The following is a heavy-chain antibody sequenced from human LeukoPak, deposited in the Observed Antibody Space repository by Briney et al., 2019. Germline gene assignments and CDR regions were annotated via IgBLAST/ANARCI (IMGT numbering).Heavy chain of an antibody. V-gene: IGHV3-23*01. CDR1: GFTFSSYA. D-gene: IGHD2-2*01. CDR3: AKDSARFWVPCSSTSCHFDY. CDR2: ISGSGGST. J-gene: IGHJ4*02. Sequence: GGSLRLSCAASGFTFSSYAMSWVRQAPGKGLEWVSAISGSGGSTYYADSVKGRFTISRDNSKNTLYLQMNSLRAEDTAVYYYAKDSARFWVPCSSTSCHFDYWGQGTLVTVSS.